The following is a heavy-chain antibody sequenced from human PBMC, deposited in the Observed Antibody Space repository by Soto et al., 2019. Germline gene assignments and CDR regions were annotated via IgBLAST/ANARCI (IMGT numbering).Heavy chain of an antibody. CDR1: GFTFSDYY. CDR2: SSSSSSYT. CDR3: ARVYCSGGSCDYYYYGMDV. D-gene: IGHD2-15*01. V-gene: IGHV3-11*06. J-gene: IGHJ6*02. Sequence: TGGSLRLSCAASGFTFSDYYMSWIRQAPGKGLEWVSYSSSSSSYTNYADSVKGRFTVSRDNAKNSLYLQMNSLRAEDTAVYYCARVYCSGGSCDYYYYGMDVWGQGATVTVSS.